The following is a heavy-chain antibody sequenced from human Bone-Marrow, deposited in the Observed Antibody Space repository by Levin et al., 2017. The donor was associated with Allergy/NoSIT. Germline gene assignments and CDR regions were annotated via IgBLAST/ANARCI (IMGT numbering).Heavy chain of an antibody. D-gene: IGHD6-13*01. Sequence: LSLTCVASGFTFSSYEMNWVRQAPGKGLEWLSYISGSGTTIFYTDSVKGRFTISRDNARNSLYLQMNSLRAEDTAVYYCAREGLIAATDFDYWGQGTLVTVSS. CDR3: AREGLIAATDFDY. CDR1: GFTFSSYE. V-gene: IGHV3-48*03. CDR2: ISGSGTTI. J-gene: IGHJ4*02.